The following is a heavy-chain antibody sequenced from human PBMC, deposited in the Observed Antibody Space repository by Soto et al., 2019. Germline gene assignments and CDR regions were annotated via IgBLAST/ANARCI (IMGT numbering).Heavy chain of an antibody. Sequence: SETLSLTCAVYGGSFSGYYWSWIRQPPGKGLEWIGEINHSGSTNYNPSLKSRVTISVDTSKNQFSLKLSSVTAADTAVYYCATSWIQLWLRRFDYWGQGTLVTVSS. V-gene: IGHV4-34*01. CDR1: GGSFSGYY. CDR2: INHSGST. J-gene: IGHJ4*02. D-gene: IGHD5-18*01. CDR3: ATSWIQLWLRRFDY.